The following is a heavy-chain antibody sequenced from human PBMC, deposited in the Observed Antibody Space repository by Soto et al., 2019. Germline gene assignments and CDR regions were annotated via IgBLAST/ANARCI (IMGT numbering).Heavy chain of an antibody. J-gene: IGHJ6*04. V-gene: IGHV5-51*01. CDR3: ARAPRVLQVELLWFPRPYYYGMDV. CDR2: IYPGDSDT. D-gene: IGHD3-10*01. CDR1: GYSFTSYW. Sequence: GESLKISCKGSGYSFTSYWIRWVRQMPGKGLEWMGIIYPGDSDTRYSPSFQGQVTISADKSISTAYLQWSSLKASDTAVYYCARAPRVLQVELLWFPRPYYYGMDVWGKGTTVTVSS.